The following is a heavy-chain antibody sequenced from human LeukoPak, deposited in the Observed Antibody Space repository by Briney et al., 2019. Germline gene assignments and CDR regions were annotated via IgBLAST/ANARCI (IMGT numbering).Heavy chain of an antibody. CDR2: IWYDGSNK. J-gene: IGHJ4*02. D-gene: IGHD3-10*01. V-gene: IGHV3-33*01. CDR1: GFTFSSYG. Sequence: PGRSLRLSCAASGFTFSSYGMHWVRQAPGKGLEWVAVIWYDGSNKYYADSVKGRSTISRDNSKNTLYLQMNSLRAEDTAVYYCARGHVWFGELLYYFDYWGQGTLVTVSS. CDR3: ARGHVWFGELLYYFDY.